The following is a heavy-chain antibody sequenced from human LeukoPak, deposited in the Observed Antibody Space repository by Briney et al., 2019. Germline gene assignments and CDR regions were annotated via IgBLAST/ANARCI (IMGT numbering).Heavy chain of an antibody. Sequence: SVKASCKASGGTFSSYAISWVRQAPGQGLEWMGGIIPIFGTANYAQKFQGRVTITADKSTSTAYMELSSLRSEDTAVYYCAREMVGGAFDIWGQGTMVTVSS. D-gene: IGHD3-10*01. CDR3: AREMVGGAFDI. J-gene: IGHJ3*02. CDR2: IIPIFGTA. CDR1: GGTFSSYA. V-gene: IGHV1-69*06.